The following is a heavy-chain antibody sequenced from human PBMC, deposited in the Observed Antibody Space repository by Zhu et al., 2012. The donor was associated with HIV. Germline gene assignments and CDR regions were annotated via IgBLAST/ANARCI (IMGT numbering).Heavy chain of an antibody. CDR1: GGSISRGDYY. CDR3: ARLRWSNRDYYMDV. V-gene: IGHV4-30-4*08. Sequence: QVQLQESGPGLVKPSQTLSLSCTVSGGSISRGDYYWSWIRQPPGKGLEWIGYIYYSGSTYYNPSLKSRVTISVDTSKNQFSLKLSSVTAADTAVYYCARLRWSNRDYYMDVWGKGTTVTVSS. D-gene: IGHD4-23*01. CDR2: IYYSGST. J-gene: IGHJ6*03.